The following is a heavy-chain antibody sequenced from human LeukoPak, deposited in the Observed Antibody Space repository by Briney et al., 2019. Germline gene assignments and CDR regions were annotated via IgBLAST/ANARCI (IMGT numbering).Heavy chain of an antibody. CDR1: GFTFSSYA. V-gene: IGHV3-23*01. J-gene: IGHJ4*02. D-gene: IGHD3-3*01. CDR2: ISGSGGST. CDR3: ARMGYYDFWSGYLYYFDY. Sequence: PGGSLRLSCAASGFTFSSYAMSWVRQAPGKGLEWVSAISGSGGSTYYADSVKGRFTISRDNSKNTLYLQMNSLRAEDTAVYYCARMGYYDFWSGYLYYFDYWGQGTLVTVSS.